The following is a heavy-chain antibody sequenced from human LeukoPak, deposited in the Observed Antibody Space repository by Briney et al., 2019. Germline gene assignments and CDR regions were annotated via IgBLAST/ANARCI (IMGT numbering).Heavy chain of an antibody. V-gene: IGHV1-8*01. D-gene: IGHD6-13*01. J-gene: IGHJ4*02. Sequence: ASVKVSCKASGYTFTSYDINWVRQATGQGLEWMGWMNPNSGNTGYAQKFQGRVTMTRNTPISTAYMELSSLRSEDTAVYYCARATDEQQLLNFDYWGQGTLATVSS. CDR3: ARATDEQQLLNFDY. CDR2: MNPNSGNT. CDR1: GYTFTSYD.